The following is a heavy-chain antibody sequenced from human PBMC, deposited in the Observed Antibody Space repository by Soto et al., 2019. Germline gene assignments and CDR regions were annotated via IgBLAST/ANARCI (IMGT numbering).Heavy chain of an antibody. V-gene: IGHV3-23*01. CDR1: GFTFSSYA. CDR2: ISGSGGST. CDR3: AKQTTVTTVKGWRKVGAEFDY. Sequence: EVQLLESGGGLVQPGGSLRLSCAASGFTFSSYAMSWVRQAPGKGLEWVSAISGSGGSTYYADSVKGRFTISRDNSKNTLYLQMNSLRAEDTAVYYCAKQTTVTTVKGWRKVGAEFDYWGQGTLVTVSS. J-gene: IGHJ4*02. D-gene: IGHD4-17*01.